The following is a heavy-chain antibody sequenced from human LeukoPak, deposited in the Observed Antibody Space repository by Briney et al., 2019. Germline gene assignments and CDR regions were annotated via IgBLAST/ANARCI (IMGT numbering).Heavy chain of an antibody. CDR2: IYSGGST. Sequence: GGSLRLSCAASGFTVSSNYMTWVRQAPGKGLEWVSVIYSGGSTYYADSVKGRFTISRDNSKNTLYLQMNSLRAEDTAVYYCARGRTIFGVALGYYFDYWGQGTLVTVSS. CDR3: ARGRTIFGVALGYYFDY. D-gene: IGHD3-3*01. V-gene: IGHV3-66*01. CDR1: GFTVSSNY. J-gene: IGHJ4*02.